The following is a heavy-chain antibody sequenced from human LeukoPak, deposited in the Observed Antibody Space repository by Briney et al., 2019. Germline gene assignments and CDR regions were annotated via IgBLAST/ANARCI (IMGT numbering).Heavy chain of an antibody. J-gene: IGHJ3*02. D-gene: IGHD3-9*01. V-gene: IGHV4-59*08. CDR1: AGSITNYY. CDR2: IYYTGGT. Sequence: PSETLSLTCTVSAGSITNYYWSWIRQPPGKGLEWIGFIYYTGGTTYNPSLKSRVTISVDTSKNQFSLKLSSVTAADTAVYYCARHPLRYFDWLLSPTGYAFDIWGQGTMVTVSS. CDR3: ARHPLRYFDWLLSPTGYAFDI.